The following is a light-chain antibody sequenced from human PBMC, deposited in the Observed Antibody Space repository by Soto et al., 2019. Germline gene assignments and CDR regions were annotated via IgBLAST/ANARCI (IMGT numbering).Light chain of an antibody. CDR2: AAS. CDR3: QQYYSYPRYT. Sequence: AIRMTQSPSSLSASTGDRVTITCRASQGISSYLAWYQQKPGKAHKLLIYAASTLQSGVPSRFSDSGSGTDFTLTISCLQSEDFATYYCQQYYSYPRYTFGQGTKLEIK. CDR1: QGISSY. J-gene: IGKJ2*01. V-gene: IGKV1-8*01.